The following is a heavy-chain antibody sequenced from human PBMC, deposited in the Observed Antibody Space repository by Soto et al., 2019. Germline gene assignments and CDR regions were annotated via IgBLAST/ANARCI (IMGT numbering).Heavy chain of an antibody. CDR3: ATDYRDGYNIPFDY. Sequence: VQLVQSGAEVKQPGSSVKVSCKTSGGTFDNYPINWVRQAPGQGLEWMGRAIPILGMGSYAQKFQGRVTITADRSTSTAYMELSSLRSDDTAVYYCATDYRDGYNIPFDYWGQGTLVTVSS. D-gene: IGHD5-12*01. V-gene: IGHV1-69*02. J-gene: IGHJ4*02. CDR2: AIPILGMG. CDR1: GGTFDNYP.